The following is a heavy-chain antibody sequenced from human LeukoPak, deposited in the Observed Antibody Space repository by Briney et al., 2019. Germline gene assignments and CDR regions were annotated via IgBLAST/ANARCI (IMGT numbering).Heavy chain of an antibody. CDR1: GGSFSGYY. CDR3: ARDIPGIAAAGSYAFDI. J-gene: IGHJ3*02. V-gene: IGHV4-59*12. D-gene: IGHD6-13*01. Sequence: SETLSLTCAVYGGSFSGYYWSWIRQPPGKGLEWIGYIYYSGSTNYNPSLKSRVTISVDTSKNQFSLKLSSVTAADTAVYYCARDIPGIAAAGSYAFDIWGQGTMVTASS. CDR2: IYYSGST.